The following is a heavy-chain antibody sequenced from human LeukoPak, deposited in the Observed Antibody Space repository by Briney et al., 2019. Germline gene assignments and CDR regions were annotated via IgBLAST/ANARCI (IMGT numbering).Heavy chain of an antibody. CDR1: GGSFSGYY. CDR2: INHSGST. V-gene: IGHV4-34*01. CDR3: ARDGTVTTTNWFDP. D-gene: IGHD4-11*01. J-gene: IGHJ5*02. Sequence: PSETLSLTCDVYGGSFSGYYWSWIRQPPGKGLEWIGEINHSGSTNYNPSLKSRVTISVDTSKNQFSLKLSSVTAADTAVYYCARDGTVTTTNWFDPWGQGTLVTVSS.